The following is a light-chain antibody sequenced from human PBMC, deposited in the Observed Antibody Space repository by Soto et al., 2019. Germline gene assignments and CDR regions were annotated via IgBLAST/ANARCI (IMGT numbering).Light chain of an antibody. J-gene: IGLJ3*02. CDR1: SSDVGGYSS. V-gene: IGLV2-8*01. CDR3: SSYAGSNNLV. CDR2: RVS. Sequence: QSALTQPPSASGSPGQSVTISCTGTSSDVGGYSSVSWYQHHPGKAPKLMIYRVSKRPSGVPDRFSGSKSGNTASLTVSGLQAEDEADYYCSSYAGSNNLVFGGGTKLTVL.